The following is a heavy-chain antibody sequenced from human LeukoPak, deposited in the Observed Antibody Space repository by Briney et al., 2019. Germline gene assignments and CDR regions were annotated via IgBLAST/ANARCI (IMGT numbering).Heavy chain of an antibody. CDR2: ISYDGSNK. V-gene: IGHV3-30*04. CDR3: AREVDY. Sequence: GRSLRLSCAASGFTFSSYAMHWVRQAPGKGLEWMAVISYDGSNKYYADSVKGRFTISRDNSKNTLYLQMNSLRAEDTAVYYCAREVDYWGQGALVTVSS. CDR1: GFTFSSYA. J-gene: IGHJ4*02.